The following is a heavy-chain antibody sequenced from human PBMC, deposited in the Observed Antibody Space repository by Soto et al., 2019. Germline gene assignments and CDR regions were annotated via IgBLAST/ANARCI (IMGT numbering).Heavy chain of an antibody. CDR1: GYTLTELS. J-gene: IGHJ4*02. Sequence: ASVKVSCKVSGYTLTELSMHWVRQAPGKGLEWMGGFDPEDGETIYAQKFQGRVTMTEDTSTDTAYMELSSLRSEDTAVYYCATVLAFSSSGPFDYWGQGTLVTVSS. CDR2: FDPEDGET. V-gene: IGHV1-24*01. D-gene: IGHD3-22*01. CDR3: ATVLAFSSSGPFDY.